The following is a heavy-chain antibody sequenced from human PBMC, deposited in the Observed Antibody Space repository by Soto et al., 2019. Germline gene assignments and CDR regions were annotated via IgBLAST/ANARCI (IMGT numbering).Heavy chain of an antibody. Sequence: ASVKVSCKVSGYTLTELSMHWVRQAPGKGLEWMGGFDPEDGETIYAQKFQGRVTMTEDTSTDTAYMELSSLRSEDTAVYYCAKVSTRDGYNDYWGQGTLVTVYS. J-gene: IGHJ4*02. CDR3: AKVSTRDGYNDY. V-gene: IGHV1-24*01. CDR1: GYTLTELS. D-gene: IGHD5-12*01. CDR2: FDPEDGET.